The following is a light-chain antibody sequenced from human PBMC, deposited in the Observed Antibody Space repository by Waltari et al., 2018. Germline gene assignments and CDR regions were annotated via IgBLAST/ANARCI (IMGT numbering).Light chain of an antibody. V-gene: IGLV2-14*01. CDR1: SSDVGGYNY. CDR2: EVS. CDR3: SSYTSSSTLV. J-gene: IGLJ2*01. Sequence: QSALTQPASVSGSPGQSITISCTGTSSDVGGYNYVSWYQQHPGKTPKLMIYEVSNRPSGVSNRFSGSKSGNPASLTIAGIQAEDEADYYCSSYTSSSTLVFGGGTKLTVL.